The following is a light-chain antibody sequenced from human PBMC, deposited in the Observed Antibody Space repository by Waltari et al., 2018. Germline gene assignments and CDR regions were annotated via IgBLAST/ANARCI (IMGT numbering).Light chain of an antibody. CDR1: SGSVSSNSY. CDR2: KAN. CDR3: LLYMGSGIWV. Sequence: QTVVTQEPSLSVSPGGTVTLTCALSSGSVSSNSYASWYQQSPGQTPRTLVYKANIRSSGVPYRFSGSMLGNKAALIITGAQADDESDYYCLLYMGSGIWVFGGGTKLTVL. J-gene: IGLJ3*02. V-gene: IGLV8-61*01.